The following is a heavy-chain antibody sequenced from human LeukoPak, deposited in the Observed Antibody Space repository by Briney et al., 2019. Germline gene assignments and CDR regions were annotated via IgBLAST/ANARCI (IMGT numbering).Heavy chain of an antibody. CDR1: GFTFSSYG. CDR2: IRYDGSNK. J-gene: IGHJ4*02. CDR3: AKDGSNIAVAATNFDY. V-gene: IGHV3-30*02. Sequence: PGGSLRLSCAASGFTFSSYGMHWVRQAPGKGLEWVAFIRYDGSNKYYADSVKGRFSISRDNSKNTLYLQMNSLRAEDTAVYYCAKDGSNIAVAATNFDYWGQGTLVTVSS. D-gene: IGHD6-19*01.